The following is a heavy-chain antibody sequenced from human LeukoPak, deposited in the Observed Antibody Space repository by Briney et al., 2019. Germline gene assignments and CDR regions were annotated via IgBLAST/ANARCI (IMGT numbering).Heavy chain of an antibody. CDR3: ARALVLYFDY. CDR1: GGSISSYY. D-gene: IGHD2-2*02. V-gene: IGHV4-59*01. J-gene: IGHJ4*02. Sequence: SETLSLTCTVSGGSISSYYWSWIRQPPGKGLEWIGYIYYGGSTNYNPSLKSRVTISVDTSKHQFSLKLNSVTAADTAVYYCARALVLYFDYWGQGTLVTVSS. CDR2: IYYGGST.